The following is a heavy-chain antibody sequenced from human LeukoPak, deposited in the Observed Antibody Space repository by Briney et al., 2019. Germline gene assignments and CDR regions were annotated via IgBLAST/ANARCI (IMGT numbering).Heavy chain of an antibody. CDR3: ARTLLRSLNWFDP. D-gene: IGHD3-3*01. CDR2: ISGDGNNT. V-gene: IGHV3-43*02. J-gene: IGHJ5*02. Sequence: PGGSLRLSCAASGFTFDDYVMHWVRQAPGKGLEWVSLISGDGNNTYYSDSVKGRFTISRDNSKNSLYLQMNSLRTEDTALYYCARTLLRSLNWFDPWGQGTLVTVSS. CDR1: GFTFDDYV.